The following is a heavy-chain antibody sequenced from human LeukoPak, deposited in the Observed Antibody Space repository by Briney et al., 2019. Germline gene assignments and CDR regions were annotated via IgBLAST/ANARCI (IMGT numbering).Heavy chain of an antibody. V-gene: IGHV3-48*01. CDR1: GFTFSSYA. CDR2: ISSSSSTI. J-gene: IGHJ3*02. Sequence: GGSLRLSCAASGFTFSSYAMSWVRQAPGKGLEWVSYISSSSSTIFYADSVKGRFTISRDNAKNSLYLQMNSLRAEDTAVYYCARDPSTRGDAFDIWGQGTMVTVSS. CDR3: ARDPSTRGDAFDI.